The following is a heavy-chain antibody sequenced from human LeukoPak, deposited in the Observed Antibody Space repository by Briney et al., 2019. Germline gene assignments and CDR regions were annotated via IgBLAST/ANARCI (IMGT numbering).Heavy chain of an antibody. V-gene: IGHV3-23*01. D-gene: IGHD1-1*01. J-gene: IGHJ4*02. CDR3: ATSRTFDY. CDR1: GFTFISYG. Sequence: GGSLRLSCATSGFTFISYGMSWVRQAPGKGLEWVSSISGSGYPTYYADSVRGRLTISRDNAKNTVYLQMNSLRAEDTAVYYCATSRTFDYWGQGTLVTVSS. CDR2: ISGSGYPT.